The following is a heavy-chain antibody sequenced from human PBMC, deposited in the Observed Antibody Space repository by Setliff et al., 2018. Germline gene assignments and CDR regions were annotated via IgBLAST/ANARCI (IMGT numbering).Heavy chain of an antibody. V-gene: IGHV1-46*01. CDR1: GYTFTSYY. D-gene: IGHD2-2*01. Sequence: ASVKVSCKASGYTFTSYYVHWVRQAPGQGLEWMGIINPSGGSTSYAQKFQGRVTMTRDTSTSTVYMELSSLRSEDTAVYYCARGLYCSSTSCYPFYYYYYGMDVWGQGTTVTVSS. CDR2: INPSGGST. CDR3: ARGLYCSSTSCYPFYYYYYGMDV. J-gene: IGHJ6*02.